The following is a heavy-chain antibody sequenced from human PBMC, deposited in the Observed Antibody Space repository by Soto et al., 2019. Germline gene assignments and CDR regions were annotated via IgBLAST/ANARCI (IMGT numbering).Heavy chain of an antibody. J-gene: IGHJ4*02. CDR3: ARLPYSSSWPGVIDY. CDR2: IYYSGST. Sequence: SETLSLTCTVSGGSISSSSYYWGWIRQPPGKGLEWIGSIYYSGSTYYNPSLKSRVTISVDTSKNQFSLKLSSVTAADTAVYYCARLPYSSSWPGVIDYWGQGALVTVSS. D-gene: IGHD6-13*01. V-gene: IGHV4-39*01. CDR1: GGSISSSSYY.